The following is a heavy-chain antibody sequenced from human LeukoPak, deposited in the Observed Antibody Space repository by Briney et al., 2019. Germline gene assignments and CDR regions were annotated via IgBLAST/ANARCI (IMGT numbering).Heavy chain of an antibody. CDR2: ISGSGGST. J-gene: IGHJ6*03. V-gene: IGHV3-23*01. D-gene: IGHD5-18*01. CDR1: RFTFDDYA. Sequence: HPGRSLRLSCAASRFTFDDYAMHWVRQAPGKGLEWVSVISGSGGSTYYADSVKGRFTISRDNSKNTLSLQMISLRAEDTAVYYCAKLPGKLDTAILNYYYMDVWGIGTTVTVSS. CDR3: AKLPGKLDTAILNYYYMDV.